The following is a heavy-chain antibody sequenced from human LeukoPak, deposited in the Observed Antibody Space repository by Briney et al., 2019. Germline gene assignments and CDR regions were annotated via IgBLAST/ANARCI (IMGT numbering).Heavy chain of an antibody. D-gene: IGHD3-10*01. J-gene: IGHJ4*02. Sequence: GGSLRLPCEASGFTFTNYWMGWVRQAPGKGLEWVANINQDGSETYFVDSVKGRFTISRDNAKNSLNLQMNSLRAEDTAVYYCARAYYYDSKNYYNPTSSFDYWGQGTLVTVAS. CDR3: ARAYYYDSKNYYNPTSSFDY. V-gene: IGHV3-7*04. CDR1: GFTFTNYW. CDR2: INQDGSET.